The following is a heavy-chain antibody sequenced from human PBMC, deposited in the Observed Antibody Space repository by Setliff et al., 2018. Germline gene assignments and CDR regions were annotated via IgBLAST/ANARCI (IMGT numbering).Heavy chain of an antibody. V-gene: IGHV3-7*01. CDR2: INQDGSEK. J-gene: IGHJ5*02. CDR3: ARDLIRGAPNWFDP. Sequence: GGSLRLSCAASGFTFSSYWMSWVRQAPGKGLEWVANINQDGSEKYHADSVKGRFTISRDNAKSSLYLQMNSLRAEDTAVYYCARDLIRGAPNWFDPWGQGTLVTVSS. D-gene: IGHD3-10*01. CDR1: GFTFSSYW.